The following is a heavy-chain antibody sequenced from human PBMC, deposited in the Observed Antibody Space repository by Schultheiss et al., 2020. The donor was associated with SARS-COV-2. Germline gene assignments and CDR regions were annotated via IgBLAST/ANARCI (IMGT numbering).Heavy chain of an antibody. Sequence: GGSLRLSCAASGFTFSSYAMHWVRQAPGKGLEWVGRIKSKTDGGTTDYAAPVKGRFTISRDDSKNTLYLQMNSLKTEDTAVYYCTTDGGITMIVVAPSYWGQGTLVTVSS. CDR3: TTDGGITMIVVAPSY. D-gene: IGHD3-22*01. V-gene: IGHV3-15*01. CDR2: IKSKTDGGTT. CDR1: GFTFSSYA. J-gene: IGHJ4*02.